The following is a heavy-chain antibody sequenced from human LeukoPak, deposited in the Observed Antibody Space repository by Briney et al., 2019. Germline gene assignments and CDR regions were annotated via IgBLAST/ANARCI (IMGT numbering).Heavy chain of an antibody. CDR3: AKGGGYYDTSGPTFSN. Sequence: GGSLRLSCAASGFTFSSYAMSWVRQAPGKGLEWVSAISGSGGSTYYADPVKGRFTISRDNSKNTLYLQMNSLRAEDTAVYYCAKGGGYYDTSGPTFSNWGQGTLVTVSS. J-gene: IGHJ4*02. CDR2: ISGSGGST. D-gene: IGHD3-22*01. CDR1: GFTFSSYA. V-gene: IGHV3-23*01.